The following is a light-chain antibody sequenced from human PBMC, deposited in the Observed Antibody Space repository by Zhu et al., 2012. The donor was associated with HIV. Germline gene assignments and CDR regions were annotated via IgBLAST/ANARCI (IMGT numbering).Light chain of an antibody. V-gene: IGKV1-5*03. CDR3: QHLTLYPT. CDR1: QSIGNW. J-gene: IGKJ4*01. CDR2: KAS. Sequence: DIQMTQSPSTLSASIGDRVSITCRASQSIGNWLAWYQQKPGQAPKLLIYKASTLQDGVPFRFSGSGSGTEFTLTISSLQPEDFATYFCQHLTLYPTFGGGSKVEIK.